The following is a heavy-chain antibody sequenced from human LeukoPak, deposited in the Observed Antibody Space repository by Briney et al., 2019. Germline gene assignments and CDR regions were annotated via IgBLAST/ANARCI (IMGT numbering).Heavy chain of an antibody. CDR1: GGSFGGYY. Sequence: SETLSLTCAVYGGSFGGYYWSWIRQPPGKGLEWIGEINHSGSTNYNPSLKSRVTISVDTSKNQFSLKLSSVTAADTAVYYCARGYSDYWGQGTLVTVSS. D-gene: IGHD4-11*01. V-gene: IGHV4-34*01. CDR3: ARGYSDY. CDR2: INHSGST. J-gene: IGHJ4*02.